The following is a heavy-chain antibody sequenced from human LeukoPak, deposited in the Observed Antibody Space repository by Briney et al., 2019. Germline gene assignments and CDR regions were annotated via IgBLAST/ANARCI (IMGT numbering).Heavy chain of an antibody. CDR2: IHYNGRT. D-gene: IGHD2-15*01. Sequence: PSETLSLNCTVSGGSMYDYYWSWIRQTPVKGLEWIGHIHYNGRTNYNPSLESPATISIDMSKNQFSLNLSSVTAADTAVYYCARVRLSGVIDYWGQGTLVTVSS. V-gene: IGHV4-59*01. J-gene: IGHJ4*02. CDR1: GGSMYDYY. CDR3: ARVRLSGVIDY.